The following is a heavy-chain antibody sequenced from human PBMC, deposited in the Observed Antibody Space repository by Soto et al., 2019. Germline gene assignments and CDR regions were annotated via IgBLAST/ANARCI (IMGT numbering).Heavy chain of an antibody. D-gene: IGHD3-3*01. CDR3: ARRFHYYYHLDV. CDR2: ISYTGST. CDR1: GDSISSYY. J-gene: IGHJ6*03. V-gene: IGHV4-59*12. Sequence: PSETLSLTCTVSGDSISSYYWSWIRQPPGKGLEWVGYISYTGSTNYNPSLKSRVTISVDASKNQFSLKVSSVTAADTAVYYCARRFHYYYHLDVWGKGTTVTVS.